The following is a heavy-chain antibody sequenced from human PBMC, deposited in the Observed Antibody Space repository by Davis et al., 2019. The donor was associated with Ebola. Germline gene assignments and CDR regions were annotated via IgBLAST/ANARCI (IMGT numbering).Heavy chain of an antibody. CDR1: GGTFSSYA. CDR3: AADRTSSGWYSGHYYYGMDV. Sequence: SVKVSCKASGGTFSSYAISWVRQARGQRLEWIGWIVVGSGNTNYAQKFQERVTITRDMSTSTAYMELSSLRSEDTAVYYCAADRTSSGWYSGHYYYGMDVWGQGTTVTVSS. D-gene: IGHD6-19*01. V-gene: IGHV1-58*02. J-gene: IGHJ6*02. CDR2: IVVGSGNT.